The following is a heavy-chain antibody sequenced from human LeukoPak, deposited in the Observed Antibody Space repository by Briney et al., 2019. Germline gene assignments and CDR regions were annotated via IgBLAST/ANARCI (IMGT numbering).Heavy chain of an antibody. CDR1: GFTFSSSD. D-gene: IGHD3-16*01. J-gene: IGHJ6*02. CDR2: IGTAGDT. CDR3: ARGGGLDV. V-gene: IGHV3-13*01. Sequence: GGSLRLSCAASGFTFSSSDMHWVRQATGKGLEWVSAIGTAGDTYYPGSVKGRFTISRENAKNSLYLQMSNLRAEDTAVYFRARGGGLDVWGQGATVTVSS.